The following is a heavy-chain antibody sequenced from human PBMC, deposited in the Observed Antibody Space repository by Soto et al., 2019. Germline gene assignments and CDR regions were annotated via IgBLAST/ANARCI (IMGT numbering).Heavy chain of an antibody. J-gene: IGHJ4*02. CDR2: IYYSGST. CDR3: ARHTPAISISDH. V-gene: IGHV4-39*01. CDR1: DGSISSSSYY. D-gene: IGHD2-15*01. Sequence: LQLQESGPGLVKPSETLSLTCTVSDGSISSSSYYWGWISEPPGKGLEWIGSIYYSGSTYYNPSLKSRVTISVDTSKNQFSLKLSSVTAADTAVYYCARHTPAISISDHWGQGTLVTVSS.